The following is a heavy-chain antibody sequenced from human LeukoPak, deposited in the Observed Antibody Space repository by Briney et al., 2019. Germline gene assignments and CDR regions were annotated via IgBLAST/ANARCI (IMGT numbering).Heavy chain of an antibody. CDR2: MRLAGSVT. CDR1: ASTFSRSY. D-gene: IGHD3-16*01. J-gene: IGHJ6*03. Sequence: GGSLRLSCAASASTFSRSYMGWVRQAPGKGLEWVALMRLAGSVTYYVESVKGRFTISRDNSKNTLYLQMNSLRAEDTAVYYCAKLGGQEVYNYYVGVWGKGTTVAVSS. V-gene: IGHV3-7*03. CDR3: AKLGGQEVYNYYVGV.